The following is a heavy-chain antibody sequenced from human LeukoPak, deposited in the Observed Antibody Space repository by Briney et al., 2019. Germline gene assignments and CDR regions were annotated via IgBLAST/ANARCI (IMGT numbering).Heavy chain of an antibody. CDR3: SRYVVTLVRGVNNRKEDWFDP. J-gene: IGHJ5*02. CDR1: GYSFNTYY. CDR2: INTDSGGT. Sequence: GASVKVSCKASGYSFNTYYMNWVRQAPGQGLEWLGWINTDSGGTNYAQKFLGRVTMTRDKANSTAYLELSGLRSDDTAVYYCSRYVVTLVRGVNNRKEDWFDPWGQGTLVSVSS. D-gene: IGHD3-10*01. V-gene: IGHV1-2*02.